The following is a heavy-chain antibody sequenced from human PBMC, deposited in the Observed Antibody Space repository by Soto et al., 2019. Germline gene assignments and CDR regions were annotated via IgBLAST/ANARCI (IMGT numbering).Heavy chain of an antibody. D-gene: IGHD3-9*01. J-gene: IGHJ4*02. CDR2: FDPEDGET. CDR3: ATDLPVYDILTGYYIR. Sequence: GASVKVSCKVSGYTLTELSMHWVRQAPGKGLEWMGGFDPEDGETIYAQKFQGRVTMTEDTSTDTAYMELSSLRSEDTAVYYCATDLPVYDILTGYYIRWGQGTLVTVSS. CDR1: GYTLTELS. V-gene: IGHV1-24*01.